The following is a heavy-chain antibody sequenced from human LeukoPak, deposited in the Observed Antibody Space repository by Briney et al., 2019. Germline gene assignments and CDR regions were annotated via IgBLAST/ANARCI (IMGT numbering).Heavy chain of an antibody. V-gene: IGHV4-39*07. D-gene: IGHD1-26*01. CDR1: GGSISSRSYF. Sequence: SETLSLTCTVSGGSISSRSYFWGWIRQPPGKGLEWIGSIYYKGNTYFNPSLKSRVTISEDTSKNQFSLKVNSLTAADTAVYYCAREEWEWGVDYWGQGTLVTVSS. CDR3: AREEWEWGVDY. CDR2: IYYKGNT. J-gene: IGHJ4*02.